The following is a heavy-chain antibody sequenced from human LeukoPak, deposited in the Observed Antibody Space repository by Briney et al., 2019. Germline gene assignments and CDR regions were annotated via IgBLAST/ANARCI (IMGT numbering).Heavy chain of an antibody. D-gene: IGHD3-22*01. V-gene: IGHV3-23*01. J-gene: IGHJ3*02. CDR3: AKDYDSSGPSAFDI. CDR1: GSAFSRSW. Sequence: GGSLRLSCAASGSAFSRSWIHWVRQAPGKGLEWVSAVSGSGGSTYYADSVKGRFTISRDNSKNTLYLQMNSLRAEDTAVYYCAKDYDSSGPSAFDIWGQGTMVTVSS. CDR2: VSGSGGST.